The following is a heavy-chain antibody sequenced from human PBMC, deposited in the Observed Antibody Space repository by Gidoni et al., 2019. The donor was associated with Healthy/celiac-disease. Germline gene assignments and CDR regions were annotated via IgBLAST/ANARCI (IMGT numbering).Heavy chain of an antibody. V-gene: IGHV3-30-3*01. CDR3: ARGSTRRYFDL. Sequence: QVQLVESGGGVVQPGRSLRLYCAASGFTFSRYAMHWVRKAPVKGLEWVAFISYDGSNNYYADSVKGRFTISRDNSKNTLYLQMNSLRAEDTAVYYCARGSTRRYFDLWGRGTLVTVSS. J-gene: IGHJ2*01. CDR2: ISYDGSNN. CDR1: GFTFSRYA.